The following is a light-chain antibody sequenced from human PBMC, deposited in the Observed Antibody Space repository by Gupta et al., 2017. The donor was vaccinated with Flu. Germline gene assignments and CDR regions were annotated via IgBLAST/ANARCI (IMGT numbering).Light chain of an antibody. Sequence: DIQMTQSPSTLSASVGDRVTITCRASQSISSWLAWYQQKPGKAPKLLSYKASSLESGVPSRFSGSGSGTEFTLTISSLQPDDFATYYCQHYNSYSPWTFGPWTKVAIK. J-gene: IGKJ1*01. V-gene: IGKV1-5*03. CDR1: QSISSW. CDR2: KAS. CDR3: QHYNSYSPWT.